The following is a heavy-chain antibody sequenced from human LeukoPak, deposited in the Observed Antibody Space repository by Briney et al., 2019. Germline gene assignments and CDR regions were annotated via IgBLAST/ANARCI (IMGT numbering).Heavy chain of an antibody. J-gene: IGHJ5*02. CDR1: GGSLSSGGYY. CDR3: ARDITMIVQRHNWFDP. CDR2: IYTSGST. D-gene: IGHD3-22*01. V-gene: IGHV4-61*02. Sequence: SQTLSLTCTVSGGSLSSGGYYWRWIRQPAGKGLEWIGRIYTSGSTNYNPSLKSRVTMSVDTSKNQFSLKLSSVTAADTAVYYCARDITMIVQRHNWFDPWGQGTLVTVSS.